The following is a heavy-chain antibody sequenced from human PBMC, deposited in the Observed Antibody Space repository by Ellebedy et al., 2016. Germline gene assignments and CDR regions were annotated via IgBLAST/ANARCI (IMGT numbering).Heavy chain of an antibody. CDR2: LSGSGPKT. CDR3: RHGHYADY. CDR1: GFTFKTYA. J-gene: IGHJ4*02. D-gene: IGHD3/OR15-3a*01. Sequence: GGSLRLXXAASGFTFKTYAMSWVRQAPGEGLEWVSTLSGSGPKTYYADSVQGRFTVSRDNSKNTVYLQMNNVRAEDTAMYYCRHGHYADYWGQGTLVTVSS. V-gene: IGHV3-23*01.